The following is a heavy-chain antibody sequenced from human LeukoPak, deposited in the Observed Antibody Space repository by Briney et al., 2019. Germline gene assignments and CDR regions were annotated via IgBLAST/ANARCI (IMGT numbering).Heavy chain of an antibody. CDR1: GGSIRSYY. CDR3: ARSSGWPVNWFDP. D-gene: IGHD6-19*01. J-gene: IGHJ5*02. V-gene: IGHV4-59*01. Sequence: PSETLSLTCSVSGGSIRSYYWSWIRQPPGKGLEWIGHIYYSGSTNYNPSLKSRVTISVDTSKNQFSLKPSSVTAADTAVYYCARSSGWPVNWFDPWGQGTLVTVSS. CDR2: IYYSGST.